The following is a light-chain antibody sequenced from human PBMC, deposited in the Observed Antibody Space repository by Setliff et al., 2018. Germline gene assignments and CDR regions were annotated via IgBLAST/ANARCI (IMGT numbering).Light chain of an antibody. V-gene: IGLV2-14*03. CDR3: SSHTTSSTWV. CDR1: SRDVGAHDF. J-gene: IGLJ3*02. CDR2: DVN. Sequence: QSALTQPASVSESPGQSITISCTGTSRDVGAHDFVSWYQQRPGKAPKLIIYDVNNRPSGVSNRFSGPKSGNTASLTISGLQAEDDADYYCSSHTTSSTWVFGGGTKVTVL.